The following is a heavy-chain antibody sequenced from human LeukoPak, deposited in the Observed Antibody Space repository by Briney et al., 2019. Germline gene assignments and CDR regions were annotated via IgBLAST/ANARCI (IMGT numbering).Heavy chain of an antibody. CDR2: ISATGGSI. CDR3: ARGKEYFDY. D-gene: IGHD3-16*01. CDR1: GFTFSSYA. V-gene: IGHV3-23*01. Sequence: GGSLRLSCAASGFTFSSYAMSWVRQAPGKGLEWVSTISATGGSIYCADSVRGRLTISRDNSKNTVYLQMNSLRAEDTAVYYCARGKEYFDYWGQGTLVTVSS. J-gene: IGHJ4*02.